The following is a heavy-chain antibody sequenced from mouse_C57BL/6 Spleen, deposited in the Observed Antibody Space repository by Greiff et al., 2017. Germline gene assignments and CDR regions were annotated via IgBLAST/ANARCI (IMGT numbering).Heavy chain of an antibody. J-gene: IGHJ2*01. Sequence: EVQLQQSGPGLVKPSQSLSLTCSVTGYSITSGYYWNWIRQFPGNKLEWMGYISYDGSNNYNPSLKNRISITRDTSKNQFFLKLNSVTTEDTATYYCARERITTVVADYFDYWGQGTTLTVSS. CDR1: GYSITSGYY. CDR2: ISYDGSN. CDR3: ARERITTVVADYFDY. V-gene: IGHV3-6*01. D-gene: IGHD1-1*01.